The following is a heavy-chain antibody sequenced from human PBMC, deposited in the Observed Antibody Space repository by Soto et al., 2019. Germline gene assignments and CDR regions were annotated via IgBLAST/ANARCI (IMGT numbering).Heavy chain of an antibody. J-gene: IGHJ6*02. CDR1: GFTFSTYG. CDR2: ISYDGNQK. CDR3: AKDREFCSSSNCFSACYGMDV. V-gene: IGHV3-30*18. D-gene: IGHD2-2*01. Sequence: QVQLVESGGGVVQPGGSLRLSCAASGFTFSTYGIHWVRQAPGKGLEWVAGISYDGNQKYYIDSVKGLFTISRDNSKNTLYLQMNSLRVEETAMYYCAKDREFCSSSNCFSACYGMDVWGQGTTVTVSS.